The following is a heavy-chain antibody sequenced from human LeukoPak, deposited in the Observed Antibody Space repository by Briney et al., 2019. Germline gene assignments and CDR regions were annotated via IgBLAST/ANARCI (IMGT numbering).Heavy chain of an antibody. J-gene: IGHJ4*02. V-gene: IGHV1-69*02. Sequence: SVKVSCKASGGTFSSYTISWVRQAPGQGLEWVGRIIPILGIANYAQKFQGRVTITADKSTSTAYMELSSLRSEDTAVYYCVSGGGRYYFDYWGQGTLVTVSS. CDR1: GGTFSSYT. CDR3: VSGGGRYYFDY. CDR2: IIPILGIA. D-gene: IGHD2-15*01.